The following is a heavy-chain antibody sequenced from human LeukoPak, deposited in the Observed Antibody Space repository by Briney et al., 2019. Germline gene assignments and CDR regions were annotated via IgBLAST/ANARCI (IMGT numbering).Heavy chain of an antibody. CDR1: GYSFTNHW. CDR3: ARQNILMAPTSLYYFDY. CDR2: IYPGDSGI. Sequence: PGESLKISCKGSGYSFTNHWIDWVRQMPGKGLEWVGIIYPGDSGIRYSPSFQGQVTISADKSISTAYLQWSSLKASDTAMYYCARQNILMAPTSLYYFDYWGQGTLVTVSS. D-gene: IGHD3-16*01. J-gene: IGHJ4*02. V-gene: IGHV5-51*01.